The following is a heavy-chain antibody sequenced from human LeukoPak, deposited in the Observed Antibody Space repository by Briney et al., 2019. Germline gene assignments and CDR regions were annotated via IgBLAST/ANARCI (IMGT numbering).Heavy chain of an antibody. J-gene: IGHJ5*02. Sequence: ASVKVSCKASGFTFTGYYMHWVRQAPGQGLEWMGWINPNSGGTNYAQKFQGRVTMTRDTSISTAYMELSRLRSDDTAVYYCAIEFPHRYIVVVPAAMQGWFDPWGQGTLVTVSS. V-gene: IGHV1-2*02. CDR1: GFTFTGYY. D-gene: IGHD2-2*01. CDR3: AIEFPHRYIVVVPAAMQGWFDP. CDR2: INPNSGGT.